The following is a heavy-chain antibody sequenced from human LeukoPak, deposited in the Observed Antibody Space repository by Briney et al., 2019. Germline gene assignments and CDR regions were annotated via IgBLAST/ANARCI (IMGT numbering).Heavy chain of an antibody. V-gene: IGHV5-51*01. J-gene: IGHJ4*02. CDR1: GYSFTSYW. CDR2: IYPGDSDT. Sequence: GESLKISCKGSGYSFTSYWIGWVRQVPGKGLEWMGIIYPGDSDTRYSPSFQGQVTISADKSISTAYLQWSSLEASDTAMYYCARHRGSKASSFDYWGQGTLVTVSS. CDR3: ARHRGSKASSFDY. D-gene: IGHD6-6*01.